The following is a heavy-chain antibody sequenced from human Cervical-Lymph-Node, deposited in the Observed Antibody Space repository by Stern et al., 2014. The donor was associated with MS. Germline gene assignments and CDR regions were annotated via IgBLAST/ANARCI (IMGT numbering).Heavy chain of an antibody. CDR3: VRGGSGQLVGYFQH. CDR1: GYSFISYW. CDR2: IYPGDSDT. D-gene: IGHD6-6*01. Sequence: EVQLVESGVEVKKLGESLKISCQASGYSFISYWIGWVRQMPGKGPEWMAIIYPGDSDTRYRPSFHGLVTISVDKPINTAYLQWSSLKASDTAMYYCVRGGSGQLVGYFQHWGQGTLVTVSS. J-gene: IGHJ1*01. V-gene: IGHV5-51*04.